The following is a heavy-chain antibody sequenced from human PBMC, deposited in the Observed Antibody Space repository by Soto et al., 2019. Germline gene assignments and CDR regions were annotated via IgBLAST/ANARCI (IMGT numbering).Heavy chain of an antibody. CDR1: GGSITSYH. V-gene: IGHV4-59*08. J-gene: IGHJ6*02. CDR3: ARIIRGVPSFGMDV. CDR2: NYYRGST. D-gene: IGHD3-10*01. Sequence: QVQLQESGPGLVKPSETLSLTCNVSGGSITSYHWTWIRQPPGKGLEWIGYNYYRGSTYYNPSLKSRVTISVDTSNDQFSLKLTSVTAAATAVYYCARIIRGVPSFGMDVWGQGTTVTVS.